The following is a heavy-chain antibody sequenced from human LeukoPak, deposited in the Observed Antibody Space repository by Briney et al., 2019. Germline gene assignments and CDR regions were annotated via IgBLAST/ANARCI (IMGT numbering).Heavy chain of an antibody. CDR2: IYYSGST. D-gene: IGHD5-18*01. V-gene: IGHV4-39*01. J-gene: IGHJ4*02. CDR1: GGSISSSSYY. CDR3: ARRSYGLLYFDY. Sequence: LETLSLTCTVSGGSISSSSYYWGWIRQPPGKGLEWIGSIYYSGSTYYNPSLKSRVTISVDTSKNQFSLKLSSVTAADTAVYYCARRSYGLLYFDYWGQGTLVTVSS.